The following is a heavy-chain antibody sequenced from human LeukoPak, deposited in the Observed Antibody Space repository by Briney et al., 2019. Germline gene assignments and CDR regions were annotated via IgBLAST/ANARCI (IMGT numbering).Heavy chain of an antibody. D-gene: IGHD1-1*01. Sequence: GGSLRLSCAASGFTFSNYAMAWVRQAPGKGLEWVLAISSSGAGTYYADPVKGRFTISRDNSKNMLYLQMNSLRAEDTAVYYCAKKLLLEPFDYWGQGALVTASS. V-gene: IGHV3-23*01. CDR3: AKKLLLEPFDY. J-gene: IGHJ4*02. CDR2: ISSSGAGT. CDR1: GFTFSNYA.